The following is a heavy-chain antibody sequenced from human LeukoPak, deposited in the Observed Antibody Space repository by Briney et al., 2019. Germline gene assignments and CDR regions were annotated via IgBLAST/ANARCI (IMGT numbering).Heavy chain of an antibody. J-gene: IGHJ3*02. CDR2: IYHKGYT. CDR1: GGSIISGDYD. CDR3: ARAGVVPAAINRAFDI. Sequence: SETLSLTCIVSGGSIISGDYDWRWIRQPQGKGLEWIGYIYHKGYTYYNQSRKSRISITVKRAKNKFSLKLSSVTAADTAVYYCARAGVVPAAINRAFDIWGQGSVVTVSS. V-gene: IGHV4-30-4*08. D-gene: IGHD2-2*02.